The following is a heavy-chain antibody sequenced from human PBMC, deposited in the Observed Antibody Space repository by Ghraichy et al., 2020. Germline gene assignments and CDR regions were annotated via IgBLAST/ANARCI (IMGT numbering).Heavy chain of an antibody. CDR1: GYTFTSYG. Sequence: ASVKVSCKASGYTFTSYGISWVRQAPGQGLEWMGWISAYNGNTNYAQKLQGRVTMTTDTSTSTAYMELRSLRSDDTAVYYCARDSGVPAALLFFDYWGQGTLVTVSS. CDR2: ISAYNGNT. CDR3: ARDSGVPAALLFFDY. D-gene: IGHD2-2*01. J-gene: IGHJ4*02. V-gene: IGHV1-18*01.